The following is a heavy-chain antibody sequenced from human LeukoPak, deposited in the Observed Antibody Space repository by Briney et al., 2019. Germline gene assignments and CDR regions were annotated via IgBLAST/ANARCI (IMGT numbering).Heavy chain of an antibody. CDR3: ASPSGRQYADALDI. J-gene: IGHJ3*02. CDR1: GASIRSTHW. CDR2: IYHNGNT. D-gene: IGHD1-26*01. Sequence: SGTLSLTCGVSGASIRSTHWWTWVRQPPGKGLEWIGEIYHNGNTEYNPSLSSRLLISVDKSKNQFSLKLTSVTAADTAMYYCASPSGRQYADALDIWGQGRMVTVSS. V-gene: IGHV4-4*02.